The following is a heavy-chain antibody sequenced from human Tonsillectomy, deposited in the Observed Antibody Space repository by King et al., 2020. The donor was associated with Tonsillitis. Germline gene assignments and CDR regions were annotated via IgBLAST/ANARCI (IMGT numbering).Heavy chain of an antibody. CDR3: AKEGGAQYCSSASCSADY. D-gene: IGHD2-2*01. CDR2: ISYDGSDK. J-gene: IGHJ4*02. V-gene: IGHV3-30*18. Sequence: VQLVESGGGVGQPGRALRLSCAASGFAFSDCGMHWGRQAPGKGLDLVATISYDGSDKDYGDSVGGRFPIYRDNSRSTLYLQVNSLRADDTAVYYCAKEGGAQYCSSASCSADYWGQGTLVTVSS. CDR1: GFAFSDCG.